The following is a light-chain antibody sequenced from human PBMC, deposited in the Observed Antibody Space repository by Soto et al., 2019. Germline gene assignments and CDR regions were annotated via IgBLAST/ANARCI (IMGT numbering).Light chain of an antibody. CDR3: QHRRA. V-gene: IGKV1-33*01. CDR1: QDISNY. Sequence: DIKMTQSPSSLSASVGDRVTITCQASQDISNYLNWYQQKPGKAPKLLIYDASNLETGVPSRFSGSGSGTDFTFTISSLQPEDIATYYCQHRRAFGPGTKVDI. CDR2: DAS. J-gene: IGKJ3*01.